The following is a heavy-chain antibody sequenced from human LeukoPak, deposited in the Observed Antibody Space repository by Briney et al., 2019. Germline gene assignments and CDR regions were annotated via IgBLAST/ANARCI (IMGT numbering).Heavy chain of an antibody. D-gene: IGHD3-22*01. CDR2: INHSGST. V-gene: IGHV4-34*01. CDR1: SRSFSGYY. CDR3: ARGRAYYDSSGYYYGY. Sequence: SETLSLTCALFSRSFSGYYWSRIRQPPGKGLEWIGEINHSGSTNYNPSLKSPVTISVDTSKNQFSLKLSSVTTADTAVYYCARGRAYYDSSGYYYGYWGQGTLVTVSS. J-gene: IGHJ4*02.